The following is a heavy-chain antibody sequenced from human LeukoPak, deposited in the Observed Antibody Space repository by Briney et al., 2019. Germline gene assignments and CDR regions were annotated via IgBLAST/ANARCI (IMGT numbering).Heavy chain of an antibody. CDR2: KNQGGSVL. V-gene: IGHV3-7*01. J-gene: IGHJ4*02. CDR1: GFTFSRSW. CDR3: AKLLGDVTTLDY. D-gene: IGHD3-16*01. Sequence: GGSLRLSCAGSGFTFSRSWMTWVRQPPGRGLEWVASKNQGGSVLHYMDSVKGRFTISRDNAENSVFLQMNKLRAEDTAVYYCAKLLGDVTTLDYWGQGTQVTVSS.